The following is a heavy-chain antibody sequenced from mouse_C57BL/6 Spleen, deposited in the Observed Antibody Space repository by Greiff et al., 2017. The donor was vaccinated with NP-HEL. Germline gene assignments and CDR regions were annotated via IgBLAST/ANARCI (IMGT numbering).Heavy chain of an antibody. CDR1: GYTFTDYY. CDR2: IGPGSGST. D-gene: IGHD1-1*01. V-gene: IGHV1-77*01. J-gene: IGHJ1*03. CDR3: ARKMYDGSSYVWYFDV. Sequence: QVQLQQSGAELVKPGASVKISCKASGYTFTDYYINWVKQRPGPGLEWIGKIGPGSGSTYYNEKFKGKATLTADKSSSTAYMQLSSLTSEDSAVYFCARKMYDGSSYVWYFDVWGTGTTVTVSS.